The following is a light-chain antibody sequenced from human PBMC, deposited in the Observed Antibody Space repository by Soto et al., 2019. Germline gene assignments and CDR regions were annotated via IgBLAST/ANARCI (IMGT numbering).Light chain of an antibody. CDR2: DVN. CDR1: SSDVGAYQY. V-gene: IGLV2-11*01. J-gene: IGLJ2*01. CDR3: SSYAGSYTVV. Sequence: QSALTQPRSVSGSPGQSVTISCTGTSSDVGAYQYVSWYQQFPGKAPKLILYDVNKRPSGVPHRFSGSKSDNTASLTISGLQAEDEADYYCSSYAGSYTVVFGGRTKLTVL.